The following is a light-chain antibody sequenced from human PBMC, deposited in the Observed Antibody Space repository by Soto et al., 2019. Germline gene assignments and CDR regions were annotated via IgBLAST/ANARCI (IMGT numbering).Light chain of an antibody. CDR1: QTISSW. CDR3: QQYNDYSAWT. CDR2: KAS. V-gene: IGKV1-5*03. Sequence: DIQMTQSPSTLSGSVGDRVTITCRASQTISSWLAWYQQKPGKAPKLLIYKASTLKSGVPSRFSGSGSGTEFTLTISSLRPDDFATYYCQQYNDYSAWTLGQGTKVDIK. J-gene: IGKJ1*01.